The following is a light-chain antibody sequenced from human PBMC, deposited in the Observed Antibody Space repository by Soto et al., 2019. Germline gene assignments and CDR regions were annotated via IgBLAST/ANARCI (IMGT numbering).Light chain of an antibody. J-gene: IGKJ4*01. Sequence: EIVLTQSPGTLSLSPGERATISCRASQSITNNYLAWYQQKPGRAHRLLIYGASSSATGIPDRFSGSGSGTDFTLTISRLEPEDFARYYCQQYGYLVTFGGGTKVEIK. V-gene: IGKV3-20*01. CDR3: QQYGYLVT. CDR2: GAS. CDR1: QSITNNY.